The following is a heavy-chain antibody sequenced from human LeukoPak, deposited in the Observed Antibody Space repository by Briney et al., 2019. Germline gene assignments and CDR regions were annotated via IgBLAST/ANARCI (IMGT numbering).Heavy chain of an antibody. CDR1: GFTFSSYV. CDR2: ISYDGSNK. V-gene: IGHV3-30*18. Sequence: PGRSLRLSCAASGFTFSSYVMHWVRQAPGKGLEWVAVISYDGSNKYYADSVKGRFTISRDNSKNTLYLQMNSLRAEDTAVYYCAKDPLAGATAPDYWGQGTLVTVSS. J-gene: IGHJ4*02. CDR3: AKDPLAGATAPDY. D-gene: IGHD1-26*01.